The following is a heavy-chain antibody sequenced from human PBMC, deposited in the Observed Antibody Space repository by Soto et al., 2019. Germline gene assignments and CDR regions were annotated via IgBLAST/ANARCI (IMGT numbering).Heavy chain of an antibody. J-gene: IGHJ4*02. CDR1: GFTFSSYA. D-gene: IGHD6-6*01. Sequence: QVQLVESGGGVVQPGRSLRLSCAASGFTFSSYAMHWVRQAPGKGLEWVAVISYDGSNKYYADSVKGLFTISRDNSKNTLYLQMNSLRAEDTAVYYCASPSLRIEYSSSSEDYWGQGTLVTVSS. V-gene: IGHV3-30-3*01. CDR2: ISYDGSNK. CDR3: ASPSLRIEYSSSSEDY.